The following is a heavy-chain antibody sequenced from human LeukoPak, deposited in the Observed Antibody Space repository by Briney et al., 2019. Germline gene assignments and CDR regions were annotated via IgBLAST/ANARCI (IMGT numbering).Heavy chain of an antibody. CDR1: GGSIGSGDYY. Sequence: SQTLSLTCTVSGGSIGSGDYYWSWIRQPPGKGLEWIGYIYYSGSTYYNPSLKSRVTISVDTSKDQFSLKLSSVTAADTAVYYCARGRGELLVYWGQGTLVTVSS. D-gene: IGHD1-26*01. CDR3: ARGRGELLVY. CDR2: IYYSGST. J-gene: IGHJ4*02. V-gene: IGHV4-30-4*01.